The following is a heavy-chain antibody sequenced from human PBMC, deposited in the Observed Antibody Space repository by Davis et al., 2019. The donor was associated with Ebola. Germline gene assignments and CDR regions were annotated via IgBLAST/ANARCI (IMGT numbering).Heavy chain of an antibody. CDR3: ARGGYCSSTSCSNWFDP. CDR1: GFTFSSYG. Sequence: GESLKISCAASGFTFSSYGMHWVRQAPGKGLEWAAVIWHDGSNKYYADSVKCRFTISRDNSKNTLYLQMHSLRAEDTAVYYCARGGYCSSTSCSNWFDPWGQGTLVTVSS. J-gene: IGHJ5*02. D-gene: IGHD2-2*01. CDR2: IWHDGSNK. V-gene: IGHV3-33*01.